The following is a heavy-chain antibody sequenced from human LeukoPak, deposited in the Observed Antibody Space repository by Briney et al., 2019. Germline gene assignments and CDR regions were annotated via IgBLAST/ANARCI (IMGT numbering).Heavy chain of an antibody. D-gene: IGHD3-3*01. CDR3: ARVYDCWSGYPPY. CDR1: GFTFSSYW. CDR2: INSDGSST. Sequence: GGSLRLSCAASGFTFSSYWMHWVRQAPGKGLVWVSRINSDGSSTSYADSVKGRFTISRDNAKNTLYLQMNSLRAEDTAVYYCARVYDCWSGYPPYWGQGTLVTVSS. J-gene: IGHJ4*02. V-gene: IGHV3-74*01.